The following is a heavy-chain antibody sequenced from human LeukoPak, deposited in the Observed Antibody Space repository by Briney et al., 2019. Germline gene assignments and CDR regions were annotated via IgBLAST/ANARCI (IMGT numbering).Heavy chain of an antibody. D-gene: IGHD5-12*01. J-gene: IGHJ4*02. CDR3: TRGDRGYAECLY. Sequence: GGSLRLSCTVSGFSFREHWMSWVRQAPGKGLEWVGNIKEDGNEDYYVDSVEGRFVIFRDNAKNSLYLQMHSLRAEDTAVYYCTRGDRGYAECLYWGRGTLVTVSS. V-gene: IGHV3-7*02. CDR2: IKEDGNED. CDR1: GFSFREHW.